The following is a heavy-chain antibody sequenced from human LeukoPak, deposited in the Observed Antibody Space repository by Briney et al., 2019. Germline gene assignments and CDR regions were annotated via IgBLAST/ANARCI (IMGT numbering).Heavy chain of an antibody. CDR1: GFTFSSYW. V-gene: IGHV3-74*01. CDR2: IKSDGSET. Sequence: GGSLRLSCAASGFTFSSYWMHWVRQAPGKGLMWVSRIKSDGSETSYADSVKGRFTISRDNARNTLYLQMNSLRPEDTAIYYCASDRVFYGLDVWGQGTTVTASS. J-gene: IGHJ6*02. CDR3: ASDRVFYGLDV.